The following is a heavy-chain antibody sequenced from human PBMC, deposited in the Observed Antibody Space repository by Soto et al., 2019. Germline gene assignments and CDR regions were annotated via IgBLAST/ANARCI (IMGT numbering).Heavy chain of an antibody. CDR1: GFTFSSYG. D-gene: IGHD2-15*01. Sequence: GGSLRLSCAASGFTFSSYGMHWVRQAPGKGLEWVAVISYDGSNKYYADSVKGRFTISRDNSKNTLYLQMNSLRAEDTAVYYCAKELRDIVVVVAATFPFGYFDYWGQGTLVTVSS. V-gene: IGHV3-30*18. J-gene: IGHJ4*02. CDR2: ISYDGSNK. CDR3: AKELRDIVVVVAATFPFGYFDY.